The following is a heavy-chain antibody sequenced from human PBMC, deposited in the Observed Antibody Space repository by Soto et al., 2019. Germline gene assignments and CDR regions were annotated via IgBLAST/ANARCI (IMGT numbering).Heavy chain of an antibody. Sequence: GGSLRLSCAASGFSFSTYAMGWVRQAPGKGLEWVSVMSNSGGNRYYADSVKGRFTISRDNSENTLYLQMSSLRAEDTAIYCCAKDAERTSGWYYFDHWGQGALVTVSS. CDR2: MSNSGGNR. J-gene: IGHJ4*02. CDR3: AKDAERTSGWYYFDH. D-gene: IGHD6-19*01. CDR1: GFSFSTYA. V-gene: IGHV3-23*01.